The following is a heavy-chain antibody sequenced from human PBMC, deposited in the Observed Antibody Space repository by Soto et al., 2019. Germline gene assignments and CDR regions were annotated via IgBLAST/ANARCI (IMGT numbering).Heavy chain of an antibody. CDR3: ARTSAAGKYYYGMDV. CDR1: GYSFTNYW. Sequence: RGESLKISCKGSGYSFTNYWIGWVRQMPGKGLEWMGIIYPGDSDTRYSPSFQGQVTISADKSISTAPLQWSSLKASDTAMYYCARTSAAGKYYYGMDVWGQGTTVTVSS. CDR2: IYPGDSDT. D-gene: IGHD6-13*01. V-gene: IGHV5-51*01. J-gene: IGHJ6*02.